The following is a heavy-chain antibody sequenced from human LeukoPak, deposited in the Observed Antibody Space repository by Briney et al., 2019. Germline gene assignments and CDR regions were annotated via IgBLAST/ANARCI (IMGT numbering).Heavy chain of an antibody. CDR1: GYTFTSYY. CDR3: ARSNQNFSPNSRPGH. Sequence: GASVKVSCKASGYTFTSYYMHWVRQAPGQGLEWMGIINPTGGSTTYAQKFQGRVTMTRDMSTSTVYMELSSLRSEDTAMYYCARSNQNFSPNSRPGHWGQGTLVTVSS. CDR2: INPTGGST. V-gene: IGHV1-46*01. D-gene: IGHD6-13*01. J-gene: IGHJ4*02.